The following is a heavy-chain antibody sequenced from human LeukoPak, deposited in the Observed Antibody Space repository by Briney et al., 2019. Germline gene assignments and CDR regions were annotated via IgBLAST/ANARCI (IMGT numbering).Heavy chain of an antibody. V-gene: IGHV4-61*01. CDR1: GGSVSSGSYY. CDR2: IYYSGST. CDR3: ARVARQGAYCGGDCPSKFDP. J-gene: IGHJ5*02. Sequence: SETLSLTCTVSGGSVSSGSYYWSWIRQPPGKGLEWIGYIYYSGSTYYNPSLKSRVTISVDTSKNQFSLKLSSVTAADTAVYYCARVARQGAYCGGDCPSKFDPWGQGTLVTVSS. D-gene: IGHD2-21*02.